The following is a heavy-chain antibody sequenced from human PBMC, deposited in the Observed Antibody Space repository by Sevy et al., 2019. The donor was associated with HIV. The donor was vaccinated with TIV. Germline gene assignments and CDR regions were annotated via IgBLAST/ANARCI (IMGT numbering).Heavy chain of an antibody. J-gene: IGHJ3*02. D-gene: IGHD3-22*01. CDR2: ISGSGFST. V-gene: IGHV3-23*01. CDR3: AKDRFDGSGYYPEGAFDI. Sequence: GGSLRLSCAASGFTFNNYAMNWVRKAPGKGLEWVSAISGSGFSTYYADSVKGRFTFSRDNSKNTLYLQMNSLRAEDRAVYYCAKDRFDGSGYYPEGAFDIWGQWTMVTVSS. CDR1: GFTFNNYA.